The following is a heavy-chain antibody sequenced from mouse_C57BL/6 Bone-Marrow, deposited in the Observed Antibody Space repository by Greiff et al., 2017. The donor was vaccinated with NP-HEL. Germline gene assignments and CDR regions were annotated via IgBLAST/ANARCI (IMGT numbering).Heavy chain of an antibody. CDR2: IDPANGNT. V-gene: IGHV14-3*01. J-gene: IGHJ4*01. D-gene: IGHD1-1*01. CDR3: ANGRDPHYYAMDY. CDR1: GFNIKNTY. Sequence: EVQLQQSVAELVRPGASVKLSCTASGFNIKNTYMHWVKQRPEQGLEWIGRIDPANGNTKYAPKFQGKATITADTSSNTAYLQLSSLTSEDSAVYFCANGRDPHYYAMDYWGQGTSVTVSS.